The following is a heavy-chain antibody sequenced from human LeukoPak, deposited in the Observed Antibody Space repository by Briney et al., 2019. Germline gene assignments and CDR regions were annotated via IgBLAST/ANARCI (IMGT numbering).Heavy chain of an antibody. CDR2: INPNSGGT. CDR3: ARVGIVFGYYFDY. V-gene: IGHV1-2*02. D-gene: IGHD3-10*02. J-gene: IGHJ4*02. CDR1: GYTFTGYY. Sequence: GASVKVSCKASGYTFTGYYMHWVRQAPGQGLEWMGWINPNSGGTNYAQKFQGRVTMTRDTSISTAYMELSRLRSDDTAVYYCARVGIVFGYYFDYWGQGTLVTVSS.